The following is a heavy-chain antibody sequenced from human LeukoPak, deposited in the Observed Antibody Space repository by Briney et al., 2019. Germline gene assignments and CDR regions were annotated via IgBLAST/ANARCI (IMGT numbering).Heavy chain of an antibody. V-gene: IGHV4-39*07. Sequence: SETLSLTCTVSGGSISSSSYYWGWIRQPPGKGLEWIGSIYYSGSTYYNPSLKSRVTISVDTSKNQFSLKLSSVTAADMAVYYCARDLVTVTKGFDIWGQGTMVSVSS. CDR3: ARDLVTVTKGFDI. CDR2: IYYSGST. D-gene: IGHD4-17*01. J-gene: IGHJ3*02. CDR1: GGSISSSSYY.